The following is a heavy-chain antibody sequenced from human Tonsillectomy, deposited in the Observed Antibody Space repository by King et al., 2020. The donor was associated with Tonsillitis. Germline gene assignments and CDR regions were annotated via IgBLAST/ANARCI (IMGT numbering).Heavy chain of an antibody. J-gene: IGHJ6*02. Sequence: VQLVESGGGVVQPGRSLRLSCAASGFTFSSYGMHWVRQAPGKGLEWVAVISYDGSNKYHADSVKGRFTISRDNSKNTLYLEMNSLRAEDTAVYYCAKVADFDYYYGIDVWGQGTTVTVSS. CDR3: AKVADFDYYYGIDV. CDR2: ISYDGSNK. D-gene: IGHD3-3*01. V-gene: IGHV3-30*18. CDR1: GFTFSSYG.